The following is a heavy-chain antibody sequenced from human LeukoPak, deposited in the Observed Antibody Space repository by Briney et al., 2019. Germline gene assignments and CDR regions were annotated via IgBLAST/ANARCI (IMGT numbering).Heavy chain of an antibody. J-gene: IGHJ4*02. CDR1: GFTFSSYE. V-gene: IGHV3-48*03. CDR2: ISSSGSTI. Sequence: GGSLRLSCAASGFTFSSYEMNWVRQAPGKGLEWVSYISSSGSTIYYADSVKGRFTISRDNAKNSLYLQMNSLRAGDTAVYYCARGPYPGYCSGGSCYVVWDYWGQGTLVTVSS. D-gene: IGHD2-15*01. CDR3: ARGPYPGYCSGGSCYVVWDY.